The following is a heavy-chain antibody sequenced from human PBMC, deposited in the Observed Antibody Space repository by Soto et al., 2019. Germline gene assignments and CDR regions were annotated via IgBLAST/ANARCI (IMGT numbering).Heavy chain of an antibody. D-gene: IGHD3-22*01. V-gene: IGHV3-30-3*01. J-gene: IGHJ6*02. CDR3: AKDPYPYYYDSSGFLMDV. Sequence: GGSLRLSCAASGFTFSSYAMHWVRQAPGKGLEWVAVISYDGSNKYYADSVKGRFTISRDNSKNTLYLQMNSLRAEDTAVYYCAKDPYPYYYDSSGFLMDVWGQGTTVTVSS. CDR2: ISYDGSNK. CDR1: GFTFSSYA.